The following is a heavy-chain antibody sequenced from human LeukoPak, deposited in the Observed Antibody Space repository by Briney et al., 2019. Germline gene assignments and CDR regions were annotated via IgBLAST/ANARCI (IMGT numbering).Heavy chain of an antibody. CDR1: GGSISSSSYY. D-gene: IGHD3-10*01. CDR3: ARRLMGAVSGSYYSFFDY. J-gene: IGHJ4*02. Sequence: PSETLSLTCTVSGGSISSSSYYWGWIRHPRGKGLEWIGSINYSGSTYYNPSLKSPVTISVDTSKNQFSLKLSSVTAADTAVYYWARRLMGAVSGSYYSFFDYWGQGTLVTVSS. V-gene: IGHV4-39*01. CDR2: INYSGST.